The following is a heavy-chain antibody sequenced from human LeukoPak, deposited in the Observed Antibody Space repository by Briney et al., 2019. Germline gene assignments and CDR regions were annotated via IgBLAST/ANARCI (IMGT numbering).Heavy chain of an antibody. V-gene: IGHV3-15*01. Sequence: GGSLRLSCAASGFTFSNHWMSWVRQAPGKGLEWVGRIKSKTDGGTTDYAAPVKGRFTISRDDSKNTLYLQMNSLKTEDTAVYYCTTVGDSGSYLYRGGYWGQGTLVTVSS. CDR3: TTVGDSGSYLYRGGY. D-gene: IGHD3-10*01. CDR1: GFTFSNHW. CDR2: IKSKTDGGTT. J-gene: IGHJ4*02.